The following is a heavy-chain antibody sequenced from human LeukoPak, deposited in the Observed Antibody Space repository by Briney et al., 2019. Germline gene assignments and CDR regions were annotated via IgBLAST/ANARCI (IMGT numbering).Heavy chain of an antibody. J-gene: IGHJ4*02. CDR1: GYTFTGYY. CDR2: INPNSGGT. D-gene: IGHD6-13*01. CDR3: ARDMYSSSWFDY. Sequence: ASVKVSCKASGYTFTGYYMHWVRQAPGQGLEWMRWINPNSGGTNYAQKFQGRVTMTRDTSISTAYMELSRLRSDDTAVYYCARDMYSSSWFDYWGQGTLVTVSS. V-gene: IGHV1-2*02.